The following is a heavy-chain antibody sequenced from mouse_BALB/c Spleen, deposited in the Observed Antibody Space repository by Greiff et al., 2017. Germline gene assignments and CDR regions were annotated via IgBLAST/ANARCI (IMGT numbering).Heavy chain of an antibody. J-gene: IGHJ2*01. V-gene: IGHV14-4*02. D-gene: IGHD1-1*01. CDR1: GFNIKDYY. CDR2: IDPENGDT. Sequence: VQLKQSGAELVRSGASVKLSCTASGFNIKDYYMHWVKQRPEQGLEWIGWIDPENGDTEYAPKFQGKATMTADTSSNTAYLQLSSLTSEDTAVYYCNNYYGSSYALGYWGQGTTLTVSS. CDR3: NNYYGSSYALGY.